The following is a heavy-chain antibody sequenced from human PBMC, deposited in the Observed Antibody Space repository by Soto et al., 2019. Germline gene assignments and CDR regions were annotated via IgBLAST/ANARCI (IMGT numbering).Heavy chain of an antibody. V-gene: IGHV1-69*01. CDR2: IIPIFGTA. D-gene: IGHD2-15*01. CDR1: GGTFSSYA. CDR3: ARDLGEGGYCRGGSGYFDY. J-gene: IGHJ4*02. Sequence: QVQLVQSGAEVKKPGSSVKVSCKASGGTFSSYAISWVRQAPGQGLEWMGGIIPIFGTANYAQKFQGRVTITADESTSTAYMELSSLRSEDSAVYYCARDLGEGGYCRGGSGYFDYGGQGTLVTVSS.